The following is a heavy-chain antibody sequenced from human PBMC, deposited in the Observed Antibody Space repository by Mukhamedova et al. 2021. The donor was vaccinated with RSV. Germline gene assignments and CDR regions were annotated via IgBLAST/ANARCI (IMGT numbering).Heavy chain of an antibody. D-gene: IGHD6-13*01. J-gene: IGHJ4*02. V-gene: IGHV5-51*01. CDR2: IYPGDSDT. Sequence: EGLEWMGIIYPGDSDTRYSPSFQGQVTISADKSIGTAYLQWSSLKASDTAMYFCERHETYSGNWLPDYWGQGTLVTVSS. CDR3: ERHETYSGNWLPDY.